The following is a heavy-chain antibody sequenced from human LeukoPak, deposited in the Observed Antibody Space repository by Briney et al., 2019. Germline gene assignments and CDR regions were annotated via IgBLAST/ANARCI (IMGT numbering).Heavy chain of an antibody. CDR2: IYTGDNT. CDR1: GFTVSSNY. CDR3: ARGVRYYYYMDV. J-gene: IGHJ6*03. Sequence: GGSLRLSCAASGFTVSSNYMSWVRQAPGKGLEWVSNIYTGDNTFYADSVKGRFTISRDNSKNTLYLQMNSLRAEDTAVYYCARGVRYYYYMDVWGKGTTVTVSS. D-gene: IGHD1-1*01. V-gene: IGHV3-66*01.